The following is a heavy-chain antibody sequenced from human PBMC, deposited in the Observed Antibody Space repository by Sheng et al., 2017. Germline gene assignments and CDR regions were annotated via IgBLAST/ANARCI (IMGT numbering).Heavy chain of an antibody. V-gene: IGHV1-18*01. CDR3: AREGQQLDFEY. CDR2: ISGNSDHT. D-gene: IGHD6-13*01. J-gene: IGHJ4*02. Sequence: QVQLVQSGAEVKTPGASVKVSCKASGYTFTTYGISWVRQAPGQGLEWMGWISGNSDHTNYAQEFQGRVTVTTDTSTSTVYMELRSLTSDDRAVYYCAREGQQLDFEYWGQGTLVTVS. CDR1: GYTFTTYG.